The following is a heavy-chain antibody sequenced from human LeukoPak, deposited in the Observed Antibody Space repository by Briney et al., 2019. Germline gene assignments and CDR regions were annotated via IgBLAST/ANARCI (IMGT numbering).Heavy chain of an antibody. J-gene: IGHJ4*02. D-gene: IGHD3-3*01. CDR2: IYYSGST. V-gene: IGHV4-59*08. CDR3: ARSPKRYYDFWSGYTFQYFDY. Sequence: SETLSLTCTVSGGSISSYYWSWIRQPPGKGLEWIGYIYYSGSTNYNPSLKSRVAISVDTSKNQFSLKLSSVTAADTAVYYCARSPKRYYDFWSGYTFQYFDYWGQGTLVTVSS. CDR1: GGSISSYY.